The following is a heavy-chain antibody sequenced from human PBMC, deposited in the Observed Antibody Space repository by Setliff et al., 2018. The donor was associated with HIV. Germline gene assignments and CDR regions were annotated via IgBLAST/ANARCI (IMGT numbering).Heavy chain of an antibody. CDR2: IYYSGDT. CDR3: ARIAWYSESTYGHDLYYFDF. CDR1: GGSIYSGAYY. V-gene: IGHV4-31*02. J-gene: IGHJ4*02. Sequence: PSETLSLTCTVSGGSIYSGAYYWAWIRQHPGKGPEWIGHIYYSGDTHYNPSLKSRLTISIDTSVNQFSLKLSSVTAADTAVYFCARIAWYSESTYGHDLYYFDFWGQGSLVTVSS. D-gene: IGHD5-18*01.